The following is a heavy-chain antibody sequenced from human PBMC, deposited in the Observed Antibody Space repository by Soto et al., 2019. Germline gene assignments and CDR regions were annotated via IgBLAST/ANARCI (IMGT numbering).Heavy chain of an antibody. CDR2: ISYDGNNK. Sequence: QVQLVESGGGVVQPGRSLRLSCAASGFTFSKYGMHWVRQAPGKGLEWVAVISYDGNNKYYADSVQGRFTISRDNSNNTLYLQMTSLRPEDTAVYSCAKGCGGECYNWYFDLWGRGTLVTVSS. V-gene: IGHV3-30*18. CDR1: GFTFSKYG. CDR3: AKGCGGECYNWYFDL. J-gene: IGHJ2*01. D-gene: IGHD2-21*01.